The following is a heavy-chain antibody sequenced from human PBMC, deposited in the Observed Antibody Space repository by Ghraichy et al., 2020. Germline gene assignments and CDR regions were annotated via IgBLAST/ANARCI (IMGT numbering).Heavy chain of an antibody. CDR3: ATTTTLYYYYALDV. Sequence: SETLSLTCAVSGDSIDNGCYSWMWIRQPPGKGLVWIGFYYYSGTIESNPSLKSRVSISVDTAKNPFSLKMTSVTAADTATYYCATTTTLYYYYALDVWGQGTTGTVSS. J-gene: IGHJ6*02. CDR2: YYYSGTI. V-gene: IGHV4-30-4*07. CDR1: GDSIDNGCYS. D-gene: IGHD4-11*01.